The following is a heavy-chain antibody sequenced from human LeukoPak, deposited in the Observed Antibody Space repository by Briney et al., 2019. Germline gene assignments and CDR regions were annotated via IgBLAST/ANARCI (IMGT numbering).Heavy chain of an antibody. CDR3: AKDADYYDSSGFFIPFDY. CDR2: ISGSGGHT. CDR1: GINPSSHA. D-gene: IGHD3-22*01. J-gene: IGHJ4*02. Sequence: GGSLRLSCAASGINPSSHAKRWVPQAPGKGLEWVSLISGSGGHTYYGDSVKGRLSVSRDNSKDMLYLQMDILRAYDSALYYCAKDADYYDSSGFFIPFDYWGQGTLVTVSS. V-gene: IGHV3-23*01.